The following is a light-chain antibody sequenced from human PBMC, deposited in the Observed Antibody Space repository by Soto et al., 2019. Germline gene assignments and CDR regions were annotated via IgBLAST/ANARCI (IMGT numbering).Light chain of an antibody. J-gene: IGKJ4*01. CDR2: TTS. V-gene: IGKV1-17*03. Sequence: DVQMTQSPSAVSASVGDRVNITCRASQGISNYLAWFQQKPGKVPKRLIYTTSTLQSGVPSRFSGSRSGTEFTLTISSLQPEDIATYHCLQHNSYPRTFGGGTKVEIK. CDR1: QGISNY. CDR3: LQHNSYPRT.